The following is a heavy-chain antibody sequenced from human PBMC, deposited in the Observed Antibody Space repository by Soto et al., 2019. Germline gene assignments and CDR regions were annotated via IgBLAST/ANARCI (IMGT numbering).Heavy chain of an antibody. CDR3: AQGETTVTTGYVDP. D-gene: IGHD4-4*01. Sequence: EMQLLESGGDLVQRGGSLRRSCTASGFTISHYAMTWVRQAPGKGLEWVSSISNSGDTTYYADSVKVRFTISRDNSKNPLHLQINSLRAEDTAVYYCAQGETTVTTGYVDPWGQGTLVIVSS. V-gene: IGHV3-23*01. J-gene: IGHJ5*02. CDR2: ISNSGDTT. CDR1: GFTISHYA.